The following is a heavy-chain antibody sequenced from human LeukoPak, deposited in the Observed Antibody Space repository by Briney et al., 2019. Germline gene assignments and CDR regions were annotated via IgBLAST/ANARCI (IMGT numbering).Heavy chain of an antibody. D-gene: IGHD5-12*01. CDR1: GGSISSSRYY. CDR3: ARLEYSGYSGD. CDR2: VYYSGST. J-gene: IGHJ4*02. Sequence: PSETLSLTCTVSGGSISSSRYYWGWIRQPPGKGLEWIASVYYSGSTYYNPSLKSRVTISVDTSKNQFSLRLSSVTAADTAVYYCARLEYSGYSGDWGQGTLVTVSS. V-gene: IGHV4-39*01.